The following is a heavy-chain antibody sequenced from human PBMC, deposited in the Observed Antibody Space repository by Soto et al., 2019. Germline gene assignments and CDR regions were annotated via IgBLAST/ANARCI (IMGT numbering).Heavy chain of an antibody. CDR1: GGSVSFYY. D-gene: IGHD1-26*01. CDR3: ARGVGSSPPQY. Sequence: PSETLSLTCTISGGSVSFYYWSWIRQSTGQGLEWIGYIYASGSPYYNPSLRSRVTISADTSKNQISLKLTSPTAADTAVYYCARGVGSSPPQYWGRGTLVTSPQ. V-gene: IGHV4-59*02. CDR2: IYASGSP. J-gene: IGHJ4*02.